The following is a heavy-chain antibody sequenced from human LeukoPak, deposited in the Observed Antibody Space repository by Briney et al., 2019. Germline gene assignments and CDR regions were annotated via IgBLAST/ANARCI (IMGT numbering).Heavy chain of an antibody. J-gene: IGHJ4*02. Sequence: ESGPTLVNPTQTLTRTCTLSGFSVSTSGVGVGWIRQPPGKALEWLALIFWDDDKRYSPSLKTRLTITKDTSKNQVVLTMTNIDPVDAATYYCAAHSVVTGRFDYWGQGTLVTVSS. CDR1: GFSVSTSGVG. D-gene: IGHD4-23*01. CDR2: IFWDDDK. V-gene: IGHV2-5*02. CDR3: AAHSVVTGRFDY.